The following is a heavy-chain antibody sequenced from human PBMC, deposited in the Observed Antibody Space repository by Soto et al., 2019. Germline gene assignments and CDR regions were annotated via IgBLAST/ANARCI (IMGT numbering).Heavy chain of an antibody. Sequence: GGSLRLSCAVSGFTVSSNYMSWVRQAPGKGLEWVSVFYSGGDPYYADSVKGRFTFSRDISKNTLYLQMNSLRAEDTAVYYCAREYCSGGNCHLPWFHPWGQGTLVTVSS. D-gene: IGHD2-15*01. J-gene: IGHJ5*02. CDR3: AREYCSGGNCHLPWFHP. CDR2: FYSGGDP. V-gene: IGHV3-53*01. CDR1: GFTVSSNY.